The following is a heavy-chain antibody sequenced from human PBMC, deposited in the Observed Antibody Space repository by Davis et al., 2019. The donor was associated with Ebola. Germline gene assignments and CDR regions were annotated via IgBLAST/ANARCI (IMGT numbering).Heavy chain of an antibody. CDR3: ARAKYYGMDV. V-gene: IGHV6-1*01. CDR2: TYYYRSKWYI. J-gene: IGHJ6*04. CDR1: GDSVSGNNGA. Sequence: PSETLSLTCAISGDSVSGNNGAWNWIRQSPSRGLEWLGRTYYYRSKWYIDYAESVRGRIIINPDTSKNQLSLQVNSVTPEDTAVYYCARAKYYGMDVWGKGTTVTVSS. D-gene: IGHD6-6*01.